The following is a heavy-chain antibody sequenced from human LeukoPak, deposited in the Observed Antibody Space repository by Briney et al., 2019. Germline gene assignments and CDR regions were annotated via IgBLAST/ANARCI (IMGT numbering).Heavy chain of an antibody. Sequence: PGRSLRLSCAASGFTFDDYAMHWVRQAPGKGLEWVSGISWNSGSIGYADSVKGRFTISRDNAKNSLYLRMNSLRAEDTAVYYCAKDQGYCSSTSCYRVAFDIWGQGTMVTVSS. V-gene: IGHV3-9*01. CDR2: ISWNSGSI. CDR1: GFTFDDYA. J-gene: IGHJ3*02. CDR3: AKDQGYCSSTSCYRVAFDI. D-gene: IGHD2-2*01.